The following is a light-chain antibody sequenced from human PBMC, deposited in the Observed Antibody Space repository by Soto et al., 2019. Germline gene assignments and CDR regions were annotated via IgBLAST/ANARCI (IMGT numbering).Light chain of an antibody. CDR1: QSVNRY. CDR3: QQREHWPLIT. CDR2: DTS. V-gene: IGKV3-11*01. J-gene: IGKJ5*01. Sequence: EVVFTKSPATLSLYPRERASLSCSASQSVNRYLAWYQQKPGQAPRLLIYDTSNRATGIPARFSGSGSGTDFTLTISSLEPEDFAVYYCQQREHWPLITFGQVTRLEIK.